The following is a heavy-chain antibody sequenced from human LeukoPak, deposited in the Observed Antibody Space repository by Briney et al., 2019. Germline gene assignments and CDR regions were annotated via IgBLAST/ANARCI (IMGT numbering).Heavy chain of an antibody. Sequence: AGGSLGLSCAASGFTVSSNYMGWVRQAPGKGLEWVSSISRAGDRTYYEDSVKGRFTISRDNSRNTMYLQMNSLRAEDTAVYYCARGESFAFDVWGQGTMVTVSS. CDR1: GFTVSSNY. CDR3: ARGESFAFDV. J-gene: IGHJ3*01. CDR2: ISRAGDRT. V-gene: IGHV3-23*01.